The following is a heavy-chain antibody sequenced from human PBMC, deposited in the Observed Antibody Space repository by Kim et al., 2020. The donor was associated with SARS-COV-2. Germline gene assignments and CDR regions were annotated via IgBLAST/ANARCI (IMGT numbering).Heavy chain of an antibody. CDR3: ARVRIAAAGFDY. V-gene: IGHV3-33*01. D-gene: IGHD6-13*01. J-gene: IGHJ4*02. Sequence: YYVDSVKGRFTISRDKSKNTLYLQMNNLRAEDTAVYYCARVRIAAAGFDYWGQGTLVTVSS.